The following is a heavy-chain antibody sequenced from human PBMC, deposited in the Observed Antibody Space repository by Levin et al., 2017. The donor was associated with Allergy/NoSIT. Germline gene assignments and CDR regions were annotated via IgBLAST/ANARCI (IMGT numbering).Heavy chain of an antibody. D-gene: IGHD2-8*01. J-gene: IGHJ4*02. CDR2: INPNSGGT. CDR3: ARDRCTNGVCADY. Sequence: ASVKVSCKASGYTFTGYYMHWVRQAPGQGLEWMGWINPNSGGTNYAQKFQGRVTMTRDTSISTAYMELSRLRSDDTAVYYCARDRCTNGVCADYWGQGTLVTVSS. V-gene: IGHV1-2*02. CDR1: GYTFTGYY.